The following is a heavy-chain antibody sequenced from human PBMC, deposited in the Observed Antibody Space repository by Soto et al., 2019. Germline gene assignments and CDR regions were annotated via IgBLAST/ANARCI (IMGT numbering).Heavy chain of an antibody. J-gene: IGHJ5*02. CDR1: GGSISSYY. CDR3: ARVTETYYDFWSGHPAGFDP. V-gene: IGHV4-59*01. CDR2: IYYSGNT. D-gene: IGHD3-3*01. Sequence: PSETLSLICTVSGGSISSYYWSWIRQPPGKGLEWIGYIYYSGNTNYNPSLKSRVTISVDTSKNQFSLKLSSVTAADTAVYYCARVTETYYDFWSGHPAGFDPWGQGTLVTVSS.